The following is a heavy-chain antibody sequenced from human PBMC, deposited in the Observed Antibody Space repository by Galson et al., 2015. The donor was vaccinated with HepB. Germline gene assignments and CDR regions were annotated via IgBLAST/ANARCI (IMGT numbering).Heavy chain of an antibody. J-gene: IGHJ2*01. Sequence: SLRLSCAASGFTFSMYWMNWVRQTPGKGLEWVANIKQDGSEKYYVGSVKGRFTISRDNTANALYLQMNSLRAEDTAVYYCARDYDPSARPLSYFDLWGRGTLVTVSS. CDR2: IKQDGSEK. CDR3: ARDYDPSARPLSYFDL. CDR1: GFTFSMYW. V-gene: IGHV3-7*01. D-gene: IGHD3-3*01.